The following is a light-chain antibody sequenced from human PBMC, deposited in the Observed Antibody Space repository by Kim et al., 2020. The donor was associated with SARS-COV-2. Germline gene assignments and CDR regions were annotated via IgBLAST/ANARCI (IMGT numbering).Light chain of an antibody. CDR3: QSADSSDTFWV. V-gene: IGLV3-25*03. J-gene: IGLJ3*02. CDR1: ALPKQY. CDR2: EDT. Sequence: SYELTQPPSVSVSPGQTARITCSGDALPKQYAYWFQQKPGQAPVVVIYEDTERPSGIPERFSGSTSGTTVTLTISGVQAEDEADYYCQSADSSDTFWVFSGGTQLTVL.